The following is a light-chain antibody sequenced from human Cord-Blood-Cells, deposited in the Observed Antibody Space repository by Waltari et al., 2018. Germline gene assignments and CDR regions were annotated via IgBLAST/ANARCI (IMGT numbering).Light chain of an antibody. V-gene: IGKV2D-29*02. CDR3: MRSIQLPPT. J-gene: IGKJ4*01. CDR1: QSLLHSAGQTD. Sequence: DIVMTQTPLSLSVTPVQPASISCQSRQSLLHSAGQTDLYWYLQKPGQSPRLLIYEVSNRFSGVPDRFSGSGSGTDFTLKISRVEAEDIGVYYCMRSIQLPPTCGRGTKVEIK. CDR2: EVS.